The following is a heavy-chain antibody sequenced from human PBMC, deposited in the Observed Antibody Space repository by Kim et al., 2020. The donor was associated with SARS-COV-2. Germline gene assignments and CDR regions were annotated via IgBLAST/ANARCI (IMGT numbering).Heavy chain of an antibody. J-gene: IGHJ5*02. Sequence: GGSLRLSCAASGFKFSNYFMTWVRQAPGKGLEWVSVISNSGGSTYYADSVKGRFTISRDNSKNTLYLQMNSLRAEDTAVYYCVQEGLDSNYHWRQGTLVSVTS. CDR2: ISNSGGST. V-gene: IGHV3-23*01. CDR3: VQEGLDSNYH. CDR1: GFKFSNYF. D-gene: IGHD4-4*01.